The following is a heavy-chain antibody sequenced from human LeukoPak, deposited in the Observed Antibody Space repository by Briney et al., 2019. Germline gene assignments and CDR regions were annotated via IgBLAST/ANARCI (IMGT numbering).Heavy chain of an antibody. J-gene: IGHJ4*02. D-gene: IGHD3-22*01. Sequence: GGSLRLSCVGSGFSLNEYGIHWVRQAPGKGLEWVAVVSYDGGHKYYADSVKGRFTISRDTSSDTVSLQIHSLRVEDTAVYYCARDRINMMVLGHDSGLDFWGQGPLVTVSS. CDR3: ARDRINMMVLGHDSGLDF. V-gene: IGHV3-30*03. CDR1: GFSLNEYG. CDR2: VSYDGGHK.